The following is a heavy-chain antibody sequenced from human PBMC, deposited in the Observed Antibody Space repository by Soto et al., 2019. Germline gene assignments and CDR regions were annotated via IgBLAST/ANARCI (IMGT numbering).Heavy chain of an antibody. D-gene: IGHD1-7*01. CDR2: IYWDDDK. CDR3: AHRLTLNSDCNYGRFDH. V-gene: IGHV2-5*02. Sequence: QITLKESGPTLVKPTQTLTLTCTFSGFSLTTYGVGVGWVRQPPGKALEWLALIYWDDDKRYSPSLKSRLTITKDTSKNHVVLTMTNVDPVDTATYYCAHRLTLNSDCNYGRFDHWGQGTLVTVSS. J-gene: IGHJ4*02. CDR1: GFSLTTYGVG.